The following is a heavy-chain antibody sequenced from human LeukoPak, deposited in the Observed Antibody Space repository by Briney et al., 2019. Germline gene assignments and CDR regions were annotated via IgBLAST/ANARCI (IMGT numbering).Heavy chain of an antibody. D-gene: IGHD4-17*01. V-gene: IGHV4-34*01. CDR3: ARGLGYGDYYYGMDV. J-gene: IGHJ6*02. CDR1: GGSFSGYY. CDR2: INHSGST. Sequence: SETLSLTCAVYGGSFSGYYWSWIRQPPGKGLEWIGEINHSGSTNYNPSLKSRVTISVDTSKNQFSLKLSSVTAADTAVYYCARGLGYGDYYYGMDVWGQGTTVTVSS.